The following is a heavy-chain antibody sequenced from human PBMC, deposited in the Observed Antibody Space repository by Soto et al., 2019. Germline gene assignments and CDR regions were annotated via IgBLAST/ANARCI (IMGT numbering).Heavy chain of an antibody. CDR1: GGTFSSYA. V-gene: IGHV1-69*06. D-gene: IGHD2-15*01. Sequence: QVQLVQSGAEVKKPGSSVKVSCKASGGTFSSYAISWVRQAPGQGLEWMGGIIPIFGTANYAQKFQGRVTISADKSTSTAYMELRSRRSEDTAVYYCARRGDCSGGSCYGWFDPWGQGTLVTVSS. J-gene: IGHJ5*02. CDR2: IIPIFGTA. CDR3: ARRGDCSGGSCYGWFDP.